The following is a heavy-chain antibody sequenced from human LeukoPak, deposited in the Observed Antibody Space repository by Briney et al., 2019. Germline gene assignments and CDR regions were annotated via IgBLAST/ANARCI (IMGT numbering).Heavy chain of an antibody. CDR2: ISWNSGSI. CDR1: GFTFDDYA. J-gene: IGHJ3*02. D-gene: IGHD5-18*01. CDR3: AKDFGVDGYAGAFDI. Sequence: GGSLRLSCAASGFTFDDYAMHWVRQAPGKGLEWVSGISWNSGSIGYADSVKGRFTISRDNAKNSLYLQMNSLRAEDTALYYCAKDFGVDGYAGAFDIWGQGTMVTVSS. V-gene: IGHV3-9*01.